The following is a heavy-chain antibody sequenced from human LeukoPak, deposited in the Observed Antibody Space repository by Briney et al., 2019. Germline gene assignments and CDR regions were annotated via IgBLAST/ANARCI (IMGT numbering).Heavy chain of an antibody. Sequence: SETLSLTCAVYGGSFSGYYWSWIRQPAGKGLEWIGRIYTSGSTNYNPSLKSRVTMSVDTSKNQFSLKLSSVTAADTAVYYCAGTMVRGVKNKYYYYMDVWGKGTTVTISS. V-gene: IGHV4-59*10. CDR3: AGTMVRGVKNKYYYYMDV. D-gene: IGHD3-10*01. J-gene: IGHJ6*03. CDR1: GGSFSGYY. CDR2: IYTSGST.